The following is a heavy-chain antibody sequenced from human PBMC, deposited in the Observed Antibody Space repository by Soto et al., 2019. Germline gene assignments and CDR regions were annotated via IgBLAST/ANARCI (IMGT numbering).Heavy chain of an antibody. V-gene: IGHV1-3*01. D-gene: IGHD5-12*01. CDR1: GYTFTSYA. J-gene: IGHJ4*02. CDR3: ARPHLDKVATFSYFDY. Sequence: ASVKVSCKASGYTFTSYAMHWVRQAPGQRLEWMGWINAGNGNTKYSQKFQGRVTITRDTSASTAYMELSSLRSEDTAVYYCARPHLDKVATFSYFDYWGQGTLVTVSS. CDR2: INAGNGNT.